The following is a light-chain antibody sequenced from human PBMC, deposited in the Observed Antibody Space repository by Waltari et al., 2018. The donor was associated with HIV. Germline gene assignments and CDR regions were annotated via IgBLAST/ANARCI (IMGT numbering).Light chain of an antibody. CDR2: QAS. CDR1: QNIGTS. V-gene: IGKV1-5*03. J-gene: IGKJ2*01. Sequence: DIRLTQTPSTLSAAVRDTVTITCRASQNIGTSLAWYPQRSGKAPTLLIYQASTLQNGVSSRFSGSGSGTEFTLTITSLQRDDFASYFCQQYETYYTFGQGSRLE. CDR3: QQYETYYT.